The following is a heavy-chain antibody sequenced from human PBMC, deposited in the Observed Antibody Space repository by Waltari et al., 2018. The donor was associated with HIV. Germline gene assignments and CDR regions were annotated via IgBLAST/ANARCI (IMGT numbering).Heavy chain of an antibody. CDR3: ARDPEWLVEGGDY. CDR1: GFIFRSYS. Sequence: EVQLVESGGGLVQPGGSLRLSCAASGFIFRSYSVNWVRQAPGRGLGWVSYMSRSGNTKDYADSVKGRFTIFRDNAKNSLYLQMNSLRDEDTAVYYCARDPEWLVEGGDYWGQGTLVTVSS. V-gene: IGHV3-48*02. CDR2: MSRSGNTK. J-gene: IGHJ4*02. D-gene: IGHD6-19*01.